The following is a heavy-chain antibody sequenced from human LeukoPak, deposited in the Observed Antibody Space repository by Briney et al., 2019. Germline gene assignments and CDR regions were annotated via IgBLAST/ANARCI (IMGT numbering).Heavy chain of an antibody. Sequence: AAVKDACMASGYTFTSYATHWVRQTPGQGLEWMGWITPSGGTNYPQKFQGRVAITRDTSISTAYMDLSRLTSDDTAVYYCARDRYGDGFAHFDYWG. V-gene: IGHV1-2*02. D-gene: IGHD5-24*01. CDR2: ITPSGGT. J-gene: IGHJ4*01. CDR1: GYTFTSYA. CDR3: ARDRYGDGFAHFDY.